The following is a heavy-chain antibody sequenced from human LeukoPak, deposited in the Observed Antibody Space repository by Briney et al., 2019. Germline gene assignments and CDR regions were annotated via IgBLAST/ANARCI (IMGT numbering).Heavy chain of an antibody. CDR1: GFTFSSYA. J-gene: IGHJ4*02. Sequence: PGGSLRLSCAASGFTFSSYAMSWVRQAPGKGLEWVSAISGSGSSTYYADSVKGRFTISRDNSKNTLYLQMNSLRAEDTAVYYCAKDRAYCGGDCYPGSDFDYWGQGTLVTVSS. CDR3: AKDRAYCGGDCYPGSDFDY. D-gene: IGHD2-21*02. CDR2: ISGSGSST. V-gene: IGHV3-23*01.